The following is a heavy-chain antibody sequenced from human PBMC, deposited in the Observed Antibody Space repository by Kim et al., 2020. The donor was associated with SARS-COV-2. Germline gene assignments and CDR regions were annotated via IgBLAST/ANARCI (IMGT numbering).Heavy chain of an antibody. Sequence: ASVKVSCKASGYTFTSYDINWVRQATGQGLEWMGWMNPNSGNTGYAQKFQGRVTMTRNTSISTAYMELSSLRSEDTAVYYCARGFIYSSSWYPYKHYYYYGMDVWGQGTTVTVSS. J-gene: IGHJ6*02. D-gene: IGHD6-13*01. CDR3: ARGFIYSSSWYPYKHYYYYGMDV. V-gene: IGHV1-8*01. CDR1: GYTFTSYD. CDR2: MNPNSGNT.